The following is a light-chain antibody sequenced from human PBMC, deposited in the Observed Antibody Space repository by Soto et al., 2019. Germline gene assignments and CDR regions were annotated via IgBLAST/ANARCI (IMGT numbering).Light chain of an antibody. CDR3: QQYGSSPSVT. CDR1: QSVSSSY. J-gene: IGKJ3*01. V-gene: IGKV3-20*01. Sequence: EIVLTQSPGTLSLSPGERATLSCRASQSVSSSYLAWYQQKPGQAPRLLIYGASSRATGIPDRFSGSGSGTDFTLTISRLEPEDFAXXXXQQYGSSPSVTFGPGTKVDIK. CDR2: GAS.